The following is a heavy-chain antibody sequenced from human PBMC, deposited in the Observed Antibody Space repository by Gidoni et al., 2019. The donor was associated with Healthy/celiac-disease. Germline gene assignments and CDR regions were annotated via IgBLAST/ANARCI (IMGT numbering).Heavy chain of an antibody. CDR2: INHSGST. Sequence: QVQLQQWGAGLLKPSATLSLTCSVYGGSFSGSYWSWIRQPPGKGLEWIGEINHSGSTNYNPSLKSRVTISVDTSKNQFSLKLSSVTAADTAVDYCARGPIQPLNYYYYYGMDVWGQGTTVTVSS. CDR3: ARGPIQPLNYYYYYGMDV. J-gene: IGHJ6*02. D-gene: IGHD5-18*01. CDR1: GGSFSGSY. V-gene: IGHV4-34*01.